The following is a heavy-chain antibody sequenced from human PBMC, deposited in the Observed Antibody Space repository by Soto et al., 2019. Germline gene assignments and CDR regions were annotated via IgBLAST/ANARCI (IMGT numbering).Heavy chain of an antibody. J-gene: IGHJ3*02. Sequence: ASVKVSCKASGYTFTGYYMHWVRQAPGQGLEWMGWINPNSGGTNYAQKFQGWVTMTRDTSISTAYMELSRLRSDDTAVYYCARGVVRYDILTGYLGPPSDDAFDIWGQGTMVTVSS. CDR3: ARGVVRYDILTGYLGPPSDDAFDI. CDR2: INPNSGGT. CDR1: GYTFTGYY. D-gene: IGHD3-9*01. V-gene: IGHV1-2*04.